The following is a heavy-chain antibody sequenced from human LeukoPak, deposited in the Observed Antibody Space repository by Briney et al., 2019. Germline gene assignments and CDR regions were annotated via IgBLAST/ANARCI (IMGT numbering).Heavy chain of an antibody. J-gene: IGHJ4*02. CDR3: ARGRITMVRGVISLFDY. CDR2: ISPSGGST. Sequence: ASAKVSCKAFGYTFTSNYMHWVRQAPGQGPEWMGVISPSGGSTTYAQKFQGRVTLTRDMSTSTDYLELSSLRSEDTAVYYCARGRITMVRGVISLFDYWGQGTLVTVSS. D-gene: IGHD3-10*01. CDR1: GYTFTSNY. V-gene: IGHV1-46*01.